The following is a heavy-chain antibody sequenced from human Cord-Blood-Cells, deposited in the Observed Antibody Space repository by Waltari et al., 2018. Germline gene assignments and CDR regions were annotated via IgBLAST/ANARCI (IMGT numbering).Heavy chain of an antibody. V-gene: IGHV3-30*18. Sequence: QVQLVESGGGMVQPGRSLRLSCAASGFTFSSYGMHWVRQAPGKGLEWVAVISYDGSNKYYADSVKGRFTISRDNSKNTLYLQMNSLRAEDTAVYYCAKSGTNDYGDQYYFDYWGQGTLVTVSS. J-gene: IGHJ4*02. CDR2: ISYDGSNK. D-gene: IGHD4-17*01. CDR1: GFTFSSYG. CDR3: AKSGTNDYGDQYYFDY.